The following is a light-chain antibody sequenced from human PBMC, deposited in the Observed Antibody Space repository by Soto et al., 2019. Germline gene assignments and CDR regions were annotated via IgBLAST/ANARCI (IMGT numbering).Light chain of an antibody. CDR2: DVS. J-gene: IGLJ1*01. CDR3: SSFTSSSTFV. V-gene: IGLV2-14*01. Sequence: QSALAQPASVSGSPGQSITISCTGTSSDVGRYNYVSWFQQHPGKAPKLMIYDVSNWPSGVSDRFSGSKSGNTASLTISGLQPEDEADYYCSSFTSSSTFVFRTGTKVTVL. CDR1: SSDVGRYNY.